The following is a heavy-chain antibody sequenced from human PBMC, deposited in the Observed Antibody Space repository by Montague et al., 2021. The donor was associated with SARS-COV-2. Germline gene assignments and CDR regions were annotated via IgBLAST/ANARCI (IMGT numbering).Heavy chain of an antibody. D-gene: IGHD3-9*01. CDR3: AKDQGYDILTGYYPWGMDV. V-gene: IGHV3-9*01. CDR2: ISWNSGSI. CDR1: GFTFDDYA. J-gene: IGHJ6*02. Sequence: SLRLSCAASGFTFDDYAMHRVRQAPGKGLEWVSGISWNSGSIGYADSVKGRFTISRDNAKNSLYLQMNSLRAEDTALYYCAKDQGYDILTGYYPWGMDVWGQGTTVTVSS.